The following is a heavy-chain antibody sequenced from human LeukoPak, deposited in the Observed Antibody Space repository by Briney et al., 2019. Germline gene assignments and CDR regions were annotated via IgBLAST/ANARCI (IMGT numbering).Heavy chain of an antibody. D-gene: IGHD3-3*01. V-gene: IGHV4-59*12. CDR3: ARGSFWSGYRSYFDY. Sequence: SETLSLTCTVSGGSISSYYWSWIRQPPGKGLEWIGYIYYGGSTNYNPSLKSRVTISVDTSKNQFSLKLSSVTAADTAVYYCARGSFWSGYRSYFDYWGQGTLVTVSS. CDR1: GGSISSYY. J-gene: IGHJ4*02. CDR2: IYYGGST.